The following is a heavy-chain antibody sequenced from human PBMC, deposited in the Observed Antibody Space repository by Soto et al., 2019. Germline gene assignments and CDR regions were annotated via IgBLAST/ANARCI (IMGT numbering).Heavy chain of an antibody. J-gene: IGHJ6*02. CDR1: GFIFSRHA. Sequence: QVQLVESGGGVVQPERSLRVSCAASGFIFSRHAMHWVRQAPGKGLQWVAQMWSGGNIKYYSDSVRGRFTISRDGSRSTVYLQMNSLRADDTAVYYCARDGHDLTPYGMDVWGPGITVTVAS. CDR2: MWSGGNIK. CDR3: ARDGHDLTPYGMDV. V-gene: IGHV3-33*01.